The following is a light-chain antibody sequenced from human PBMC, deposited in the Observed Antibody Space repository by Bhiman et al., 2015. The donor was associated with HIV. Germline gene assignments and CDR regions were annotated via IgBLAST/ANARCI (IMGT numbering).Light chain of an antibody. V-gene: IGLV2-14*03. CDR1: SSDVGGYNH. CDR2: DVS. CDR3: CSSTGSNSLYV. J-gene: IGLJ1*01. Sequence: QSALTQPASVSGSPGQSIIISCTGTSSDVGGYNHVSWYQQHPGKAPKLMIFDVSNRPSGVPDRFSGSKFGNTASLTVSGLQPEDEAEYYCCSSTGSNSLYVFGTGTILSVL.